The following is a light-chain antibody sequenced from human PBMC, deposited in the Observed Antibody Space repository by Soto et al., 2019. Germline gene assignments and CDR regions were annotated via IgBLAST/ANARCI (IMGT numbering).Light chain of an antibody. CDR3: QQSYRSPYT. V-gene: IGKV1-39*01. CDR1: QSINIY. CDR2: AAS. Sequence: IQLTQSPSSLSASVGDRVTLTCRASQSINIYLNWYQQKPGKAPTLLIYAASSLQSGVPSRFSGGGSRTDFPLTISSLQTEDFPTYYCQQSYRSPYTFGRGTKLEI. J-gene: IGKJ2*01.